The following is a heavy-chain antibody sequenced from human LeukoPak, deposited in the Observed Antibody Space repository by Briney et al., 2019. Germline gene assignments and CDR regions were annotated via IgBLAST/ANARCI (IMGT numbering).Heavy chain of an antibody. V-gene: IGHV4-59*12. D-gene: IGHD6-13*01. CDR1: GGSISNYY. CDR2: IHYSGST. Sequence: PSETLSLTCTVSGGSISNYYWSWIRQPPGKGLEWIGYIHYSGSTNYNPSLKSRVTISVDTSKNQFSLKLSSVTAADTAVYYCARRLRSSSWYWTAWGQGTLVTVSS. J-gene: IGHJ5*02. CDR3: ARRLRSSSWYWTA.